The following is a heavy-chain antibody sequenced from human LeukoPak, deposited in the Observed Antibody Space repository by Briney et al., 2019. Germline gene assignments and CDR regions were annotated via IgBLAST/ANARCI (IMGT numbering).Heavy chain of an antibody. V-gene: IGHV3-23*01. CDR3: AKEAALVPFFNWFDP. J-gene: IGHJ5*02. CDR1: GFTFSSYA. Sequence: PGGSLRLSCAASGFTFSSYAMSWVRQAPGKGLEWVSSISGTGGSTYSADSVKGRFTISRDNPKNTLYLQMNSLRAEDTAVCYCAKEAALVPFFNWFDPWGQGTLVTVSS. CDR2: ISGTGGST. D-gene: IGHD5-18*01.